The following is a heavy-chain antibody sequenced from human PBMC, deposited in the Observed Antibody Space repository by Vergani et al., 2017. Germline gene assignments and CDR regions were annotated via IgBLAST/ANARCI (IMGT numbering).Heavy chain of an antibody. CDR1: GFTFSSYS. V-gene: IGHV3-48*04. CDR2: ISSSSSTI. D-gene: IGHD4-17*01. J-gene: IGHJ4*02. Sequence: EVQLVESGGGLVQPGGSLRLSCAASGFTFSSYSMNWVRQAPGKGLEWVSYISSSSSTIYYADSVKGRFTISRDNAKNSLYLQMNSLRPEDTAVYYCARGTTVTTYWGQGTLVTVSS. CDR3: ARGTTVTTY.